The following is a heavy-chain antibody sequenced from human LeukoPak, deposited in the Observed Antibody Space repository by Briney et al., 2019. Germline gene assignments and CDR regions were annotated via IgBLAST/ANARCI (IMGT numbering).Heavy chain of an antibody. CDR1: GYSIISVYY. J-gene: IGHJ1*01. CDR2: IYHSGST. Sequence: PSETLSLTCSVSGYSIISVYYWGWIRQPPGKGLEWIGSIYHSGSTYYNPSLKSRSTTSVDTSKNLFSVKLSSVTAADTAVYYCATSDCSSTSCSPFFHHWGQGTLATVSS. V-gene: IGHV4-38-2*02. D-gene: IGHD2-2*01. CDR3: ATSDCSSTSCSPFFHH.